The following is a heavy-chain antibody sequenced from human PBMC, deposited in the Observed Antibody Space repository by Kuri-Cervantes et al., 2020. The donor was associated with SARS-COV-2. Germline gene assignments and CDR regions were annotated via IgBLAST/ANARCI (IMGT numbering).Heavy chain of an antibody. CDR2: IKQGGSEK. V-gene: IGHV3-7*01. J-gene: IGHJ6*02. D-gene: IGHD6-13*01. Sequence: GGSLRLSCAASGFTFSNYWISWVRQAPGKGLEWVANIKQGGSEKHYVDSVKGRFTISRDNAKNSLYLQMNSLRAEDTAVYYCARDPYSSSWYRYYYGMDVWGQGTTVTVSS. CDR1: GFTFSNYW. CDR3: ARDPYSSSWYRYYYGMDV.